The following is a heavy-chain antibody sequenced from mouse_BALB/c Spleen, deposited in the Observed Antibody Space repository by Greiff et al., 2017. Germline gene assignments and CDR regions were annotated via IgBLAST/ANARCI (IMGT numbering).Heavy chain of an antibody. CDR1: GFTFSSYA. V-gene: IGHV5-6-5*01. CDR2: ISSGGST. CDR3: ARGGGDWYFDV. J-gene: IGHJ1*01. Sequence: EVQGVESGGGLVKPGGSLKLSCAASGFTFSSYAMSWVRQTPEKRLEWVASISSGGSTYYPDSVKGRFTISRDNARNILYLQMSSLRSEDTAMYYWARGGGDWYFDVWGAGTTVTVSS.